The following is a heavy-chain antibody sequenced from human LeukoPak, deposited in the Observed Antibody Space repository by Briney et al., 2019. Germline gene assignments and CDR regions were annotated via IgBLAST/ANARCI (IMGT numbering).Heavy chain of an antibody. CDR2: ISYDGSNK. D-gene: IGHD2-15*01. V-gene: IGHV3-30*01. Sequence: GGSLRLSCAASGFTFSSYAMHWVRQAPGKGLEWVAVISYDGSNKYYADSVKGRLTISRDNSKNTLYLQMNSLRAEDTAVYYCAREDGGFDYWGQGTLVTVSS. CDR3: AREDGGFDY. J-gene: IGHJ4*02. CDR1: GFTFSSYA.